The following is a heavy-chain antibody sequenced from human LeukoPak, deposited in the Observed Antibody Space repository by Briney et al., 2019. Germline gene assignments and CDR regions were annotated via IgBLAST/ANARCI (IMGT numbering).Heavy chain of an antibody. CDR1: GYTFTSYY. Sequence: ASVKVSCKASGYTFTSYYMHWVRQAPGQGLEWMGIINPSGGSTSYAQKFQGSDTMTRDTSTSTVYMELSSLRAEDTVVYYCARDGPIAARLYYFDYWGQGTLVTVSS. V-gene: IGHV1-46*01. CDR3: ARDGPIAARLYYFDY. D-gene: IGHD6-6*01. CDR2: INPSGGST. J-gene: IGHJ4*02.